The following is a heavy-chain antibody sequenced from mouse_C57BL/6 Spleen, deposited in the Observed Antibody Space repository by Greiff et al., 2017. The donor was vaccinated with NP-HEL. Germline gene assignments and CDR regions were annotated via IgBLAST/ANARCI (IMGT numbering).Heavy chain of an antibody. D-gene: IGHD2-5*01. Sequence: QVQLQQPGAELVMPGASVKLSCKASGYTFTSYWMHWVKQRPGQGLEWIGEIDPSDSYTNYNQKFKGKSTLTVDKSSSTAYMQLSSLTSEDSAVYYCARRNSKSYAMGGWGKGATVTVS. CDR3: ARRNSKSYAMGG. CDR2: IDPSDSYT. CDR1: GYTFTSYW. J-gene: IGHJ4*01. V-gene: IGHV1-69*01.